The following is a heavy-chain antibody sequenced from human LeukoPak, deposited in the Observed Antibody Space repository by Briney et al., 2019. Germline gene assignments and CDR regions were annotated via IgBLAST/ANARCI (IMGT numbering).Heavy chain of an antibody. J-gene: IGHJ4*02. Sequence: GGSLRLSCTASGFMFCSNGMHWVRQAPGKGLEWVAVLSYDGSNEYYADSVKGRFTISRDNSKNTLFLQMNSLRADDTAVYYCAKDRSSSWSFDYWGQGTLVTVSS. D-gene: IGHD6-13*01. CDR3: AKDRSSSWSFDY. V-gene: IGHV3-30*18. CDR1: GFMFCSNG. CDR2: LSYDGSNE.